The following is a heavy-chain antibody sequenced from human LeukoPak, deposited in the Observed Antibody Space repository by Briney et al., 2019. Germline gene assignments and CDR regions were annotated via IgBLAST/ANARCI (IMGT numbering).Heavy chain of an antibody. CDR2: IYYSGST. Sequence: SETLSLTCTVSGGSISSGGYYWSWIRQHPGKGLEWIGYIYYSGSTYYNPSLKSRVTISVDTSKNQFSLKLSSVTAADTAVYYCARLLWFGELLPNFDYWGQGTLVTVSS. CDR3: ARLLWFGELLPNFDY. CDR1: GGSISSGGYY. J-gene: IGHJ4*02. D-gene: IGHD3-10*01. V-gene: IGHV4-31*03.